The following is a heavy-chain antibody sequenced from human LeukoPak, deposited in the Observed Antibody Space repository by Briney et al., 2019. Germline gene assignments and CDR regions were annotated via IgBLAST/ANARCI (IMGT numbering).Heavy chain of an antibody. Sequence: PGGSLRLSCAASGFTFSDYAINWVRQAPGEGLEWVSYITSSSSTIYYADSVKGRFTISRDNAQNSLYLQMNSLRDEDTAVYYCARDLDGGRGKDYWGQGTLVTVSS. CDR3: ARDLDGGRGKDY. CDR2: ITSSSSTI. CDR1: GFTFSDYA. V-gene: IGHV3-48*02. J-gene: IGHJ4*02. D-gene: IGHD4-23*01.